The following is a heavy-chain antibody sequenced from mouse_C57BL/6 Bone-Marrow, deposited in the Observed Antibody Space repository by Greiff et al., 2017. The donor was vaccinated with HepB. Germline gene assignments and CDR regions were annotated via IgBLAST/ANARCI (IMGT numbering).Heavy chain of an antibody. Sequence: EVKLVESGAELVRPGASVKLSCTASGFNIKDDYMHWVKQRPEQGLEWIGWIDPETGDTEYASKFQGKATITADTSSNTAYLQLSSLTSEDTAVYYCSYYYGRSHYWGQGTTLTVSS. CDR1: GFNIKDDY. CDR3: SYYYGRSHY. CDR2: IDPETGDT. J-gene: IGHJ2*01. V-gene: IGHV14-4*01. D-gene: IGHD1-1*01.